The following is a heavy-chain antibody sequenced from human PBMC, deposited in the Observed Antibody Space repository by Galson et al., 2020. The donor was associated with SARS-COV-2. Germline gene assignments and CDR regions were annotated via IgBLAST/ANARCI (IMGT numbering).Heavy chain of an antibody. CDR2: IYPGDSDT. CDR1: GYSFTSYW. J-gene: IGHJ4*02. D-gene: IGHD5-12*01. V-gene: IGHV5-51*01. Sequence: GESLKISCKGSGYSFTSYWIGWVRQMPGKGLEWMGIIYPGDSDTRYSPSFQGQVTISADKSISTAYLQWSSLKASDTAMYYCARQPMWGWLPHTPPGYYFDYWGQGTLVTVSS. CDR3: ARQPMWGWLPHTPPGYYFDY.